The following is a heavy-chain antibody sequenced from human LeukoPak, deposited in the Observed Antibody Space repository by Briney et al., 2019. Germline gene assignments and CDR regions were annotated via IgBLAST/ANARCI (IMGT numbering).Heavy chain of an antibody. CDR2: IIPIFGTA. D-gene: IGHD2-2*01. J-gene: IGHJ4*02. V-gene: IGHV1-69*13. CDR1: GGTFISYA. CDR3: AREGTYCSSTSCYYGGRYFDY. Sequence: SVKVSCKASGGTFISYAISWVRQAPGQGLEWMGGIIPIFGTANYAQKFQGRVTITADESTSTAYMELSSLRSEDTAVYYCAREGTYCSSTSCYYGGRYFDYWGQGTLVTVSS.